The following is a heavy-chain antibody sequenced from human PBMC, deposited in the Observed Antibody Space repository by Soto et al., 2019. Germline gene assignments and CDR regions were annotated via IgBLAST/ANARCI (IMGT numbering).Heavy chain of an antibody. CDR2: IYHSGST. CDR3: ARSYMVRGVANWFDP. J-gene: IGHJ5*02. V-gene: IGHV4-4*02. D-gene: IGHD3-10*01. CDR1: GGSISSSNW. Sequence: SETLSLTCAVSGGSISSSNWWSWVRQPPGKGLEWIGEIYHSGSTNYNPSLKGRVTISVDKSKNQFSLKLSSVTAADTAVYYCARSYMVRGVANWFDPWGQGTLVTVS.